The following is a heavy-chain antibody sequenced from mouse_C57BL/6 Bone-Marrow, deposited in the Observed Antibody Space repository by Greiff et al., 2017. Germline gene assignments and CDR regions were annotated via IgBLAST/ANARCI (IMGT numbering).Heavy chain of an antibody. Sequence: VQLQQSGPGLVQPSPCLSITCTASGFSLTSYGVHWVRQSPGKGLEWLGVIWRGGSTDYNAAFISRLSICKDNSKSQVSFKMNSLQADDTAIYYCAKLTTLVANWYFDVWGTGTTVTVSS. CDR2: IWRGGST. J-gene: IGHJ1*03. CDR3: AKLTTLVANWYFDV. CDR1: GFSLTSYG. D-gene: IGHD1-1*01. V-gene: IGHV2-2*01.